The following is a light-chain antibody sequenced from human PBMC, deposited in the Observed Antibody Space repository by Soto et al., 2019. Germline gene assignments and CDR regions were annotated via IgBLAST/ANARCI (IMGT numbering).Light chain of an antibody. Sequence: EIVLTQSPGTLSLSAGERATLPWRASQTVRNKYLAWYQQQPGQAPRLLIYDASSRATGIPDRFSGGGSGTEFTLTISRLEPEDFEVYYCQQFSSYPLTFGGGTKVDIK. CDR1: QTVRNKY. CDR3: QQFSSYPLT. V-gene: IGKV3-20*01. CDR2: DAS. J-gene: IGKJ4*01.